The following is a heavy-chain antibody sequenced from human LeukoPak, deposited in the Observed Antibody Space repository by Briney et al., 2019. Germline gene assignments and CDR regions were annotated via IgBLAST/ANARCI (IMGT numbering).Heavy chain of an antibody. J-gene: IGHJ4*02. V-gene: IGHV4-59*11. D-gene: IGHD5-18*01. CDR3: ATIKRGDIYGYFDF. Sequence: PSETLSLTCTVSGGSISSHYWSWLRQPPGKGLEWIAYLYDSVRTKDNPSLKGRVTLSADTSKNQHSLRLSSVTAADTPVYYCATIKRGDIYGYFDFWGQGILVTVSS. CDR1: GGSISSHY. CDR2: LYDSVRT.